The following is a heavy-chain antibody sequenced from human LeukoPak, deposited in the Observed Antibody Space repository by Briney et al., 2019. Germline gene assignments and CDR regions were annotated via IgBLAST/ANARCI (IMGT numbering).Heavy chain of an antibody. J-gene: IGHJ4*02. V-gene: IGHV4-34*01. D-gene: IGHD6-13*01. CDR1: GGSFSGYY. CDR2: INHSGSI. Sequence: SETLSLTCAVYGGSFSGYYWSWIRQPPGKGLEWIGEINHSGSINYNPSLKSRVTISVDTSKNQFSLKLSSVTAADTAVYYCARPRQQHFDYWGQGTLVTVSS. CDR3: ARPRQQHFDY.